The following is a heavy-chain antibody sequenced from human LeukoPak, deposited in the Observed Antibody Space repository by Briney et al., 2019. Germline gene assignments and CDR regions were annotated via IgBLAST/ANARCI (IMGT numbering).Heavy chain of an antibody. CDR3: ATGHSVSRGNYYYDSTGRFDY. CDR2: INHSGST. D-gene: IGHD3-22*01. V-gene: IGHV4-34*01. J-gene: IGHJ4*02. Sequence: SETLSLTCAVYGGSFSGYYWSWIRQPPGKGLEWIGEINHSGSTNYNPSLKSRVTISVDTSKNQFSLKLSSVTAADTAVYYCATGHSVSRGNYYYDSTGRFDYWGQGTLVTVSS. CDR1: GGSFSGYY.